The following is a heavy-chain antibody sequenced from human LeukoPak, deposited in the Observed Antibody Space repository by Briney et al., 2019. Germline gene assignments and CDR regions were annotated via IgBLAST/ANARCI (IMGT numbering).Heavy chain of an antibody. V-gene: IGHV4-4*07. CDR3: ATNYTAVSAFDS. CDR2: IQTSGSI. Sequence: PSETLSLTCTVSGRSLNSYYWNWIRQPAGKELEWIGHIQTSGSIKYNPSLKSRVTMSIDTSKNQFSLNLYSVTAADTAVYYCATNYTAVSAFDSWGQGTLVTVSS. CDR1: GRSLNSYY. D-gene: IGHD6-19*01. J-gene: IGHJ4*02.